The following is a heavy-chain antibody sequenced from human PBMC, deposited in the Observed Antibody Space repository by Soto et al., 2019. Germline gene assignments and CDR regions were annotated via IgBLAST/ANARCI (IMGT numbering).Heavy chain of an antibody. CDR1: GGSISSYY. Sequence: QVQLQESGPGLVKPSETLSLTCTVSGGSISSYYWSWIRQPPGKGLEWIGYIYYSGSTNYHPTITSRFTISVDTPKNHLSLNLSSVTAADTAVYYCARGIAAAGPDNCFDPWGQGTLVTVSS. J-gene: IGHJ5*02. D-gene: IGHD6-13*01. CDR3: ARGIAAAGPDNCFDP. V-gene: IGHV4-59*08. CDR2: IYYSGST.